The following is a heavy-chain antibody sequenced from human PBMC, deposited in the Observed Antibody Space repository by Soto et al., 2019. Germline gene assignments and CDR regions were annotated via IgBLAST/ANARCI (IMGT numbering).Heavy chain of an antibody. CDR3: ARLVYDSSGYRPG. Sequence: QLQLQESGLGLVKPSETLSLTCTVSGGSISSSSYYWGWIRQPPGKGLEWIGSIYYSGSTYYNPSLKSRVPISVDTSKTQFPLKLSSVTAADTAVYYCARLVYDSSGYRPGWGQGTLVTVSS. CDR1: GGSISSSSYY. CDR2: IYYSGST. J-gene: IGHJ4*02. V-gene: IGHV4-39*01. D-gene: IGHD3-22*01.